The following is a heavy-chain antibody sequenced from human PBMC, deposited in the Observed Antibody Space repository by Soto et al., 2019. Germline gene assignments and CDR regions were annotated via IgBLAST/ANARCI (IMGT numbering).Heavy chain of an antibody. CDR1: GATLQDYA. CDR2: IYYNSNRI. Sequence: EVQLVESGGGLVQPGGSLRLSCAGSGATLQDYAMHWVRQAPGKGLEWVSGIYYNSNRIDYADSVKGRFTISRDKARNDLYLQMNSLTTEDTAFYYCGKDKRPGGMDVWGRGSMVTVSS. CDR3: GKDKRPGGMDV. J-gene: IGHJ6*04. V-gene: IGHV3-9*01.